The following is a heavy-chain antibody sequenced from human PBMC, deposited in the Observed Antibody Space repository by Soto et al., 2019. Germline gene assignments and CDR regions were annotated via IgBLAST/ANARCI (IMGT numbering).Heavy chain of an antibody. CDR1: GGSLSSGAYY. V-gene: IGHV4-31*03. Sequence: QVQLQESGPGLVKPSQTLSLTCTVSGGSLSSGAYYWSWIRQHPGKGLEWIGYIYYSGSTYYNPSLESRVTLSVDTSRKQFSLKVSSVTAADTAVYYCARANYFESSGPFDYWGTGTLVTVSS. CDR2: IYYSGST. D-gene: IGHD3-22*01. CDR3: ARANYFESSGPFDY. J-gene: IGHJ4*02.